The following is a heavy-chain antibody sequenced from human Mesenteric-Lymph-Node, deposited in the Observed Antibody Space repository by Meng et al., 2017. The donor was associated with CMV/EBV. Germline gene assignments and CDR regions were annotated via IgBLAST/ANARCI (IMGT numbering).Heavy chain of an antibody. CDR1: GFTFSSYS. J-gene: IGHJ4*02. V-gene: IGHV3-48*04. D-gene: IGHD3-10*01. CDR3: ARMDGSGSHDYFDY. CDR2: ISPDGGAI. Sequence: GESLKISCAASGFTFSSYSMNWVRQAPGQGLEWVSYISPDGGAIYYADSVRGRFTVSRDNAKNSLDLQMSSLRAEDTAVYYCARMDGSGSHDYFDYWGQGTLVTVSS.